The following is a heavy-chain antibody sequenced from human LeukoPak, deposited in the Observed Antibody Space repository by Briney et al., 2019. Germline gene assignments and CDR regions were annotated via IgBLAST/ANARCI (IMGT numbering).Heavy chain of an antibody. CDR2: ISSSGSTI. CDR1: GFTFSSYE. CDR3: ARSPVGATNWFDP. J-gene: IGHJ5*02. D-gene: IGHD1-26*01. Sequence: GGSLRLSCAASGFTFSSYEMNWVRQAPGKGLEWVSYISSSGSTIYYADSVKGRFTISRDNAKNTLYLQMNSLRAEDTAVYYCARSPVGATNWFDPWGQGTLVTVSS. V-gene: IGHV3-48*03.